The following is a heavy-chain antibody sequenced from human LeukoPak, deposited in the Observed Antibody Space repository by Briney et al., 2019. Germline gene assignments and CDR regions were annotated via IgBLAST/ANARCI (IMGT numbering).Heavy chain of an antibody. CDR3: ARGRYYGSGTYYLDAAY. CDR2: IIPILGVP. V-gene: IGHV1-69*04. J-gene: IGHJ4*02. Sequence: ASVKVSCKASGGTFNNYAINWVRQAPGQGLEWMGRIIPILGVPDYAQRFQGRVTITADISTTTAYMELSSLRSEDTAVYNCARGRYYGSGTYYLDAAYWGQGTLVTVSS. D-gene: IGHD3-10*01. CDR1: GGTFNNYA.